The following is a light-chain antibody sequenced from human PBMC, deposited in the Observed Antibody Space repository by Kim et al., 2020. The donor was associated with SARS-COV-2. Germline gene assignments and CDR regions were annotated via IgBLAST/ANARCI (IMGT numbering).Light chain of an antibody. CDR2: AAS. J-gene: IGKJ2*01. CDR1: QCISNQ. CDR3: QKYDIAPYT. Sequence: SAAVGDRVTITCRASQCISNQLVWYQQKPGKVPKVLISAASTLQSGVPSRFSGSGSGTDFTLTISSLQPEDVATYYCQKYDIAPYTFGQGTKLEIK. V-gene: IGKV1-27*01.